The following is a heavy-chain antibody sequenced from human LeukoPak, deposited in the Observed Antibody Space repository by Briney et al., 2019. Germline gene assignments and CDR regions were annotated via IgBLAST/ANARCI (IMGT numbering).Heavy chain of an antibody. CDR2: ISWNSGSI. CDR3: AKDGEKAYGSGSPILG. J-gene: IGHJ4*02. D-gene: IGHD3-10*01. CDR1: GFTFDDYA. Sequence: PGGSLRLSCAASGFTFDDYAMHWVRQAPGKGLEWVSGISWNSGSIGYADSVKSRFTISRDNAKNSLYLQMNSLRAEDTALYYCAKDGEKAYGSGSPILGWGQGTLVTVSS. V-gene: IGHV3-9*01.